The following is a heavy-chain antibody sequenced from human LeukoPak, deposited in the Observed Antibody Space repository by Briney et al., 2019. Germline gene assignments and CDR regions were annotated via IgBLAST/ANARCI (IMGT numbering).Heavy chain of an antibody. V-gene: IGHV5-51*01. CDR1: GYSFTNYW. CDR3: ARGSSTWYFDY. Sequence: GESLKISCQASGYSFTNYWIAWLRHMPGKGLEWMGTIETADSHTTYSPSFQGQVTISVDKSIRTAYFQWSSLKASDSAIYYCARGSSTWYFDYWGQGTLVTVSS. J-gene: IGHJ4*02. D-gene: IGHD6-13*01. CDR2: IETADSHT.